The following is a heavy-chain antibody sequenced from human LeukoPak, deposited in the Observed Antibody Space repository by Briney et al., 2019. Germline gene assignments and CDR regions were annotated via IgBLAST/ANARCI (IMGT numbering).Heavy chain of an antibody. D-gene: IGHD2-15*01. V-gene: IGHV4-4*07. Sequence: SETLSLTCTVSGGSVTSYYWSWIRQSAGKGLEWIGRTSTSGSTNYNPSLKRRVTMSVDTSKNQFFLKLTSVTAADTAVYYCATRLRYCSGGSCYWIFDYWGQGTLVTVSS. CDR2: TSTSGST. J-gene: IGHJ4*02. CDR1: GGSVTSYY. CDR3: ATRLRYCSGGSCYWIFDY.